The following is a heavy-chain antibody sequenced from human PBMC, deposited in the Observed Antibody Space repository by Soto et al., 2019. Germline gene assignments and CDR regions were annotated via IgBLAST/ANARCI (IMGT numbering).Heavy chain of an antibody. J-gene: IGHJ6*02. CDR2: INPNTGGT. Sequence: ASVKVSCKASGYTFTGYYIHWVRQAPGQGLEWMGYINPNTGGTNYAQKFQGRVTMTRDTSTSTAYMELSRLRSDDTAVYYCAKHYWSGERYYAGVDVWRQGTTGSVSS. CDR3: AKHYWSGERYYAGVDV. D-gene: IGHD3-3*02. CDR1: GYTFTGYY. V-gene: IGHV1-2*02.